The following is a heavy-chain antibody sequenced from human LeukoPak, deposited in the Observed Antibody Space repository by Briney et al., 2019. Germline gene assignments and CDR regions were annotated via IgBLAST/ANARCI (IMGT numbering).Heavy chain of an antibody. CDR2: MTGSGDRT. CDR3: AKALDDGMDV. J-gene: IGHJ6*02. D-gene: IGHD1-1*01. V-gene: IGHV3-23*01. Sequence: GGSLRLSCAASGFTFSDYAMFCVRQAPGKGLQWVSGMTGSGDRTYYADSVKGRFTISRDNSKNTLHLQMNRLRAEDTAVYYCAKALDDGMDVWGQGTTVTVSS. CDR1: GFTFSDYA.